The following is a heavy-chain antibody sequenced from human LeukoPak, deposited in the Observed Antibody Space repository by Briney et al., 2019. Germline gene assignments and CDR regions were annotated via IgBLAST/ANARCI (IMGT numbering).Heavy chain of an antibody. Sequence: PSETLSLTCAVYGGSFSGYYWSWIRQPPGKGLEWIGEINHSGSTNYDPSLKSRVTISVDTSKNQFSLKLSSVTAADTAVYYCARGGPYSSSGHFDYWGQGTLVTVSS. J-gene: IGHJ4*02. CDR1: GGSFSGYY. CDR2: INHSGST. CDR3: ARGGPYSSSGHFDY. V-gene: IGHV4-34*01. D-gene: IGHD6-6*01.